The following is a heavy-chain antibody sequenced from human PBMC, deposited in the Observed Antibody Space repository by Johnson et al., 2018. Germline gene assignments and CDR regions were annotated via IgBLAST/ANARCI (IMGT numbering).Heavy chain of an antibody. Sequence: QVQLVQSGGGVVQPGNSLRLSCAASGFTLSSYTMHWVRQGPGKGLEWVAALSHDGRNRFYIDSVQGRFTISGDNSRNTWFLQMNSLRTEDTAVYYCARESVAFHGTTYPHYYYMDVWGKGTTVTVSS. CDR3: ARESVAFHGTTYPHYYYMDV. CDR1: GFTLSSYT. V-gene: IGHV3-30*03. J-gene: IGHJ6*03. CDR2: LSHDGRNR. D-gene: IGHD1-1*01.